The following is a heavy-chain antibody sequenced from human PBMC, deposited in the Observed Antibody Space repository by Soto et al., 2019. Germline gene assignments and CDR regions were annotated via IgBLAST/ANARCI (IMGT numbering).Heavy chain of an antibody. CDR1: GASLSSGGYY. J-gene: IGHJ4*02. CDR3: ARDRSGDYYAY. D-gene: IGHD3-22*01. Sequence: QVQLLESGPGLVKPSQTLSLSCIVSGASLSSGGYYWNWIRQHPGKGLEWIGYIYFDGMTYYNPSLESRVTMSVDASKNQFSPHLSSVTAADTAVYYCARDRSGDYYAYWGQGILVTVSS. CDR2: IYFDGMT. V-gene: IGHV4-31*03.